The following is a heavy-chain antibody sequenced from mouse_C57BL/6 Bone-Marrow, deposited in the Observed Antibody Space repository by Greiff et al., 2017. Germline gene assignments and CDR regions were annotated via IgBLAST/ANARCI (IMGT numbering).Heavy chain of an antibody. CDR3: ARSGLRRGFAY. V-gene: IGHV3-6*01. D-gene: IGHD2-4*01. CDR1: GYSFTSGYY. Sequence: EVQLVESGPGLVKPSQSLSLTCSVTGYSFTSGYYWNWIRQFPGNKLEWMGYISYDGSNNYNPSLKNRIPITLDTSTNQFFLKLNSVTTEDTATCDCARSGLRRGFAYWGRGTLVTVSA. J-gene: IGHJ3*01. CDR2: ISYDGSN.